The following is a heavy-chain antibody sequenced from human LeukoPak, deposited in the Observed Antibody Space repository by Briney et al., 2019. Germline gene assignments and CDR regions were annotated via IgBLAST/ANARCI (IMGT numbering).Heavy chain of an antibody. CDR2: VDHTGST. CDR3: ARGRVSSSTRYSTYYYYFYMDV. V-gene: IGHV4-59*01. CDR1: DDSITMYY. J-gene: IGHJ6*03. Sequence: SETLSLTCSVSDDSITMYYWTWIRQPPGKGLEWIGYVDHTGSTNFNPSLNGRVSISRDTTKNLFSLRLRSVTAADTAVYFCARGRVSSSTRYSTYYYYFYMDVWGKGTTVTVSS. D-gene: IGHD1-1*01.